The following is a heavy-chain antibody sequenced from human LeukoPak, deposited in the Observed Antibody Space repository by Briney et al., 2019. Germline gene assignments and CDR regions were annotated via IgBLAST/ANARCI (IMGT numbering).Heavy chain of an antibody. J-gene: IGHJ5*02. D-gene: IGHD6-13*01. CDR1: GDCVSSNSAA. CDR3: ARDHSSWYYYNILTVTPPPRPNWFDP. Sequence: SQTLSLTCAISGDCVSSNSAAWNWIRQSPSRGLEWLGRTYYRSKWYNDYAVSVKSRITINPDTSKNQFSLQLNSVTPEDTAVYYCARDHSSWYYYNILTVTPPPRPNWFDPWGQGTLVTVSS. CDR2: TYYRSKWYN. V-gene: IGHV6-1*01.